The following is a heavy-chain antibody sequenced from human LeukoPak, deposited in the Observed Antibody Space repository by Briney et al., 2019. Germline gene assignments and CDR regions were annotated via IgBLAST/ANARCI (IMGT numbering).Heavy chain of an antibody. V-gene: IGHV1-2*02. J-gene: IGHJ4*02. CDR2: INPNSGGT. CDR3: ARGGVYSSSWLDY. CDR1: GYTFTSYY. Sequence: ASVKVSCKASGYTFTSYYMHWVRQAPGQGLEWMGWINPNSGGTNYAQKFQGRVTVTRDTSISTAYMELSRLRSDDTAVYYCARGGVYSSSWLDYWGQGTLVTVSS. D-gene: IGHD6-13*01.